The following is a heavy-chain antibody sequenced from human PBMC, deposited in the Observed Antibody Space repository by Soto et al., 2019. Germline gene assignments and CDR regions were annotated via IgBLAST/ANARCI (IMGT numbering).Heavy chain of an antibody. V-gene: IGHV3-23*01. CDR2: ISGSGGST. Sequence: GSLRLSCAASGFTFSSYAMSWVRQAPGKGLEWVSAISGSGGSTYYADSVKGRFTISRDNSKNTLYLQMNSLRAEDTAVYYCTKDSAYDLWSGYYVYYYYGIDVWGQGTTVTVSS. CDR1: GFTFSSYA. CDR3: TKDSAYDLWSGYYVYYYYGIDV. J-gene: IGHJ6*02. D-gene: IGHD3-3*01.